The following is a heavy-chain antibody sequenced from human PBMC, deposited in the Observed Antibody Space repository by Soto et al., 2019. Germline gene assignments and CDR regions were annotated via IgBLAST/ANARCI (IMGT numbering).Heavy chain of an antibody. D-gene: IGHD6-19*01. Sequence: PGGCLRPSCAATGFTFTSYAMSGVRLAPGKGREWGSAISGSGGSTYYADSVKGRFTSSSDKSKNTLYLQMNSLRAEDTAVYYCAKCKAVGIAVGSVDYWGQGTLVTVSS. CDR3: AKCKAVGIAVGSVDY. J-gene: IGHJ4*02. CDR1: GFTFTSYA. CDR2: ISGSGGST. V-gene: IGHV3-23*01.